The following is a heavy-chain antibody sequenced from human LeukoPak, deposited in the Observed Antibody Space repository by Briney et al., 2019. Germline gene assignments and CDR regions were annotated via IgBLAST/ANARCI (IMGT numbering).Heavy chain of an antibody. CDR2: IYYSGST. V-gene: IGHV4-31*03. Sequence: SETLSLTCTVSGGSISSGGYYWSWIRQHPGRGLEWIGYIYYSGSTYYNPSLKSRVTISVDTSKNQFSLKLSSVTAADTAVYYCASSTVQDAFDIWGQGTMVTVSS. J-gene: IGHJ3*02. D-gene: IGHD4-17*01. CDR1: GGSISSGGYY. CDR3: ASSTVQDAFDI.